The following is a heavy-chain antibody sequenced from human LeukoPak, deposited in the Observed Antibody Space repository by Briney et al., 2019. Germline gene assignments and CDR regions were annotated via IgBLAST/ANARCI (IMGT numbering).Heavy chain of an antibody. CDR3: TRAAPYTGAGGY. CDR2: IIPIQVIP. CDR1: GGTFSNYA. V-gene: IGHV1-69*04. Sequence: SVKVSCKTSGGTFSNYAIYWVRQAPGQGLEWMGRIIPIQVIPTYAQAFQGRVTITTDKSTNTAYMELTNLTSADTAVYYCTRAAPYTGAGGYWGQGTLVTVSS. J-gene: IGHJ4*02. D-gene: IGHD2-2*02.